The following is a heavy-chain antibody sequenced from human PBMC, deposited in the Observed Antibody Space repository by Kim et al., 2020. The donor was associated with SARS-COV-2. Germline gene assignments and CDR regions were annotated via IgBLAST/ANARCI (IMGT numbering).Heavy chain of an antibody. Sequence: TPSLKSRVTISVDTSKNQFSMKLSSVTAADTAVYYCARGNEDGYSDWDYWGQGTLVTVSS. V-gene: IGHV4-34*01. J-gene: IGHJ4*02. D-gene: IGHD5-18*01. CDR3: ARGNEDGYSDWDY.